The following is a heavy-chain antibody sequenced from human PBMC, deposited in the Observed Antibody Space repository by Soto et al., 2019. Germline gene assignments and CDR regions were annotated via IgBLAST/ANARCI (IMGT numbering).Heavy chain of an antibody. J-gene: IGHJ6*01. CDR3: GKGGKSCTNVECSFYGMDV. Sequence: ASVKVSCKASGYTFTSYGISWVRQAPGQGLEWMGWISAYNGNTNYAQKLQGRVTMTTDTSTSTAYMELRSLSTDDTAVYYGGKGGKSCTNVECSFYGMDVGRQGTTVLGSS. V-gene: IGHV1-18*01. CDR2: ISAYNGNT. CDR1: GYTFTSYG. D-gene: IGHD2-8*01.